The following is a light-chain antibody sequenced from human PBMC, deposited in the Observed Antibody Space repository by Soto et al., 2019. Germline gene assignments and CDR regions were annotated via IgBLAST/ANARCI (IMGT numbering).Light chain of an antibody. CDR1: QSVSNF. V-gene: IGKV3-11*01. J-gene: IGKJ2*01. CDR3: QERSVWYS. Sequence: EIVLTQSPVTLSLSPGERATLSCRASQSVSNFLAWYQQKPGQAPRLLMYDASKRATGIPARFSGSGSGTDFTLTISSLEPEDFAVYYCQERSVWYSFGQGTKLEVK. CDR2: DAS.